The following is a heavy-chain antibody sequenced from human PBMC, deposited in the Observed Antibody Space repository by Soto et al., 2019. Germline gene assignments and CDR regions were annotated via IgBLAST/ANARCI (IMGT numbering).Heavy chain of an antibody. V-gene: IGHV3-48*01. CDR2: ISSSSSTI. D-gene: IGHD2-21*01. CDR3: ARESRWGLLRSVPDY. J-gene: IGHJ4*02. Sequence: PGGSLRLSCAASGFTFSSYSMNWVRQAPGKGLEWVSYISSSSSTIYYADSVKGRFTISRDNAKNSLYLQMNSLRAEDTAVYYCARESRWGLLRSVPDYWGQGTLVTVSS. CDR1: GFTFSSYS.